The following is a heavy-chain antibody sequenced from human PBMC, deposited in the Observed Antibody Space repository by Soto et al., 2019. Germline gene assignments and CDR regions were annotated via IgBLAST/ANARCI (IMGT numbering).Heavy chain of an antibody. CDR3: ASWSNWNPLYYDGLDV. CDR2: IIPLHNTS. J-gene: IGHJ6*02. CDR1: GGAFTNYA. V-gene: IGHV1-69*06. Sequence: QVQLLQSGAEVKKPGASVKVSCKVSGGAFTNYALNWVRPGPGQGLEWLGGIIPLHNTSNYSLKFLGRVTVTADISSTTVYMELNSLTSDDTATYYCASWSNWNPLYYDGLDVWGQGTTVTVSS. D-gene: IGHD1-20*01.